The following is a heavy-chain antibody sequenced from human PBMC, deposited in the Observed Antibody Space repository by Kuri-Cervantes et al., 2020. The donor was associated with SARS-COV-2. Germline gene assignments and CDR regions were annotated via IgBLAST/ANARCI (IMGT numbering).Heavy chain of an antibody. CDR1: GGSISSSSYY. D-gene: IGHD7-27*01. V-gene: IGHV4-39*07. CDR3: ARFPSAGDQTGFDY. J-gene: IGHJ4*02. Sequence: SETLSLTFTVSGGSISSSSYYWGWIRQPPGKGLEWIGSIYYSGSTNYNPSLKSRVTISVDKSKNQFSLTLSSVTAAYTAVYYCARFPSAGDQTGFDYWGQGTLVTVSS. CDR2: IYYSGST.